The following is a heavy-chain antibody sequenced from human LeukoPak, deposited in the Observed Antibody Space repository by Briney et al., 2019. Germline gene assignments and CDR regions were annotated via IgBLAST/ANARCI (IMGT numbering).Heavy chain of an antibody. CDR2: IKSKTDGGTT. CDR1: GFTFSNAW. V-gene: IGHV3-15*01. J-gene: IGHJ4*02. Sequence: GGSLRLSCAASGFTFSNAWMSWVRQAPGKGLEWVGRIKSKTDGGTTDYAAPVKGRFTISGDDSKNTLYLQMNSLKTEDTAVYYCTTYTYYYGSGSWDFRDYWGQGTLVTVSS. D-gene: IGHD3-10*01. CDR3: TTYTYYYGSGSWDFRDY.